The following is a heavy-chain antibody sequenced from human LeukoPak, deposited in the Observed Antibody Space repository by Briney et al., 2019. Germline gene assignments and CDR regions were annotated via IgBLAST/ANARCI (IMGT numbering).Heavy chain of an antibody. D-gene: IGHD1-26*01. Sequence: GGSLRLSCAASGFTFSSYAMSWVRQAPGEGLEWVSAISGSGGSTYYADSVKGRFTISRDNSKNTLYLQMNSLRAEDTAVYYCAKMPVEVVGYFDYWGQGTLVTVSS. CDR2: ISGSGGST. CDR1: GFTFSSYA. CDR3: AKMPVEVVGYFDY. J-gene: IGHJ4*02. V-gene: IGHV3-23*01.